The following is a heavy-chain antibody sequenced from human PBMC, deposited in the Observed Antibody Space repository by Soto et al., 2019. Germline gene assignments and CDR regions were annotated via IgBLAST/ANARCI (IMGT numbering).Heavy chain of an antibody. CDR3: ASPRYFDRGNDAFDI. J-gene: IGHJ3*02. CDR2: IDPSDSYT. CDR1: GYSFTSYW. D-gene: IGHD3-9*01. V-gene: IGHV5-10-1*01. Sequence: PGESLKISCKGSGYSFTSYWITWVRQMPGKGLEWMGRIDPSDSYTNYSPSFQGHVTISADKSISTAYLQWSSLKASDTAMYYCASPRYFDRGNDAFDIWGQGTMVTVSS.